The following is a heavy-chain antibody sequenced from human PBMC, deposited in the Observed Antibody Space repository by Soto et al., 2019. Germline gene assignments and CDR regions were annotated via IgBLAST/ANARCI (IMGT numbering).Heavy chain of an antibody. J-gene: IGHJ5*02. CDR3: AREAKRAASGTHWFDP. CDR1: GFTFSDYG. Sequence: PGGSLRLSCVASGFTFSDYGMHWARQAPGKGLEWVAVIWYDGSNTDYSDSVKGRFTISRDNSKNTLYLQMNSLRTEDTALYYCAREAKRAASGTHWFDPWGQGTLVTVSS. D-gene: IGHD6-13*01. CDR2: IWYDGSNT. V-gene: IGHV3-33*01.